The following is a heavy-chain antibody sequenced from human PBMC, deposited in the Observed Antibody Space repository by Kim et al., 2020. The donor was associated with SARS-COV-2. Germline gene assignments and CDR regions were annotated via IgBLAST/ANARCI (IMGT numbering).Heavy chain of an antibody. CDR1: GFTFSSYG. V-gene: IGHV3-33*05. Sequence: GGSLRLSCAASGFTFSSYGMHWVRQAPGKGLEWVAVISYDGSNKYYADSVKGRFTISRDNSKNTLYLQMNSLRAEDTAVYYCARDKDPMVRGATADYWGQGTLVTVSS. D-gene: IGHD3-10*01. CDR2: ISYDGSNK. J-gene: IGHJ4*02. CDR3: ARDKDPMVRGATADY.